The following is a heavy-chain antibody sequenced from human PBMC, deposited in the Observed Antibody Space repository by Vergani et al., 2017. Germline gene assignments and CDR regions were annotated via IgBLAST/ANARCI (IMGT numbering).Heavy chain of an antibody. J-gene: IGHJ4*02. CDR2: VSHDGNP. Sequence: QVQLQESGPGLVKPSQTLSLTCSVFGDSINSGRFYWSWVRQSPGKGLEWMAFVSHDGNPYYNPSLESRLSIYIDTSKNQFSLEVKSVTAADTALYYCTGLNILLWADDSWVRGTMVTVSS. CDR3: TGLNILLWADDS. CDR1: GDSINSGRFY. D-gene: IGHD3-3*02. V-gene: IGHV4-30-4*08.